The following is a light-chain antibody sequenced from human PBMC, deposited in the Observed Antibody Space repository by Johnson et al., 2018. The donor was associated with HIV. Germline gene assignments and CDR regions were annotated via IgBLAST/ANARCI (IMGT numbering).Light chain of an antibody. J-gene: IGLJ1*01. Sequence: QSVLTQPPSVSAAPGQKVTISCSGSSSNIGNNYVSWYQQLPGTAPKLLIYDNNKRPSGIPDRFSGSKSGTSATLDITGLQTGDEADYYCGTWDSSLRLFGTGTKVTVL. CDR3: GTWDSSLRL. V-gene: IGLV1-51*01. CDR2: DNN. CDR1: SSNIGNNY.